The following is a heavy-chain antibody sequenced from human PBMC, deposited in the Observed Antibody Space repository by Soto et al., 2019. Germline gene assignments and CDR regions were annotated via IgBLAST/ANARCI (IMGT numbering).Heavy chain of an antibody. CDR3: ARVTGRYYYCMDV. V-gene: IGHV4-34*01. J-gene: IGHJ6*02. CDR1: GGSFSGYY. CDR2: INYSGST. Sequence: QVQLKQWGAELLKPSETLSLTCAVYGGSFSGYYWSWMRQPPGKGLEWIGEINYSGSTNYNPSLKSRVTISVDTYKNQFSLKLSSVTAADTAVYYCARVTGRYYYCMDVWGQGTTVTVSS.